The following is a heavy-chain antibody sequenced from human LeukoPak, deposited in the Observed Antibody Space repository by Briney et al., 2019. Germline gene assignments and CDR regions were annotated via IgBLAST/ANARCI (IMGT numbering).Heavy chain of an antibody. D-gene: IGHD2-15*01. CDR3: AKDCSGGSCYSPFDD. CDR1: GFTFSSYC. Sequence: QPGRSLRLSCAASGFTFSSYCMRWVRQAPGKGLEWVADIKYDGSNKYYADSVKGRFTISRDNSKNTLYLQMNSLRAEDTAVYYCAKDCSGGSCYSPFDDGGQGTLVTVSA. V-gene: IGHV3-30*18. J-gene: IGHJ4*02. CDR2: IKYDGSNK.